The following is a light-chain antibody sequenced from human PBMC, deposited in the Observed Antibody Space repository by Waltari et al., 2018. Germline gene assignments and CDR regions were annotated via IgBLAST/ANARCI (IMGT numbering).Light chain of an antibody. CDR2: KAS. CDR3: QQYNTYST. Sequence: IQITQSPSTLSASVGDSVTITCRASQTALTWLAWYQQKPGKAPKLLIYKASNLESGVPSRFSGSGFGTEFTLTISSLQPDDFATYFCQQYNTYSTFGQGTKVEIK. CDR1: QTALTW. J-gene: IGKJ1*01. V-gene: IGKV1-5*03.